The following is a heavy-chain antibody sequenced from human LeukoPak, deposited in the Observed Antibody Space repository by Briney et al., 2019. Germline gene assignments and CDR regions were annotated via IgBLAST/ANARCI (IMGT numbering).Heavy chain of an antibody. J-gene: IGHJ4*02. CDR2: IHYNGET. CDR1: ICSSNNYY. V-gene: IGHV4-59*08. D-gene: IGHD3-3*01. Sequence: SETLSLTCTVSICSSNNYYWRWIRQPPGDGLEWITYIHYNGETNDNPSLKSRITISLDTSKKHVTLKLNSVTAADTAVYYCARHAGSGPYPLDFWGKEILVTVSS. CDR3: ARHAGSGPYPLDF.